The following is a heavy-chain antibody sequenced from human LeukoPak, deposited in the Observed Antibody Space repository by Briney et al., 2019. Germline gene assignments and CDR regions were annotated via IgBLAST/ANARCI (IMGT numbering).Heavy chain of an antibody. Sequence: GGSLRLSCAASGFTFSSYAMSWVRQAPGKGLEWVSAISGSGGSTYYADSVKGRFTISRDNSKNTLYLQMNSLRAEDTAVYYCPNDRKGCSTSCYFDYWGQGTLVTVSS. CDR2: ISGSGGST. V-gene: IGHV3-23*01. CDR3: PNDRKGCSTSCYFDY. J-gene: IGHJ4*02. D-gene: IGHD2-2*01. CDR1: GFTFSSYA.